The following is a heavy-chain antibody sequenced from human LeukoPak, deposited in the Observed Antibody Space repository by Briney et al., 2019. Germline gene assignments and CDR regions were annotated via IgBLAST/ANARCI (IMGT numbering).Heavy chain of an antibody. CDR3: ARDRGGGWYFGY. Sequence: SQTLSLTCAISGDSVSNSSAAWNWIRQSPSRGLEWLGRTYYRSKWSNGYAVSVKSRITINPDTSKNQFSLQLSSVTPDDTAVYYCARDRGGGWYFGYWGQGTLVTVSS. J-gene: IGHJ4*02. CDR1: GDSVSNSSAA. CDR2: TYYRSKWSN. V-gene: IGHV6-1*01. D-gene: IGHD6-19*01.